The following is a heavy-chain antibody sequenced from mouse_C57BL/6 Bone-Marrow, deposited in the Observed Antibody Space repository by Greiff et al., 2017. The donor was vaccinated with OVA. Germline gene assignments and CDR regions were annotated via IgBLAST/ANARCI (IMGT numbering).Heavy chain of an antibody. D-gene: IGHD3-2*02. V-gene: IGHV1-4*01. CDR1: GYTFTSYT. CDR3: ARVDSSGYVAYY. J-gene: IGHJ2*01. Sequence: QVQLQQSGAELARPGASVKMSCKASGYTFTSYTMHWVKQRPGQGLEWIGYINPSSGDTKYNQKFKDKATLPADKSSSTAYMQLSILTSEDSAVYYCARVDSSGYVAYYWGQGTTLTVSS. CDR2: INPSSGDT.